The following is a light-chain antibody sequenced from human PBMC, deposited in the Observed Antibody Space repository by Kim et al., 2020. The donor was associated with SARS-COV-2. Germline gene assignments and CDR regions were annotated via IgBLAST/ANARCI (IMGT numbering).Light chain of an antibody. Sequence: LGQQVRITCQGDSLRSYYSTWYQQKPGQAPILVIYGKNNRPSGIPDRFSGSSSGNTASLTITGTQAGDEADYYCNSRDSNDNVVFGGGTKLTVL. CDR1: SLRSYY. V-gene: IGLV3-19*01. CDR3: NSRDSNDNVV. CDR2: GKN. J-gene: IGLJ2*01.